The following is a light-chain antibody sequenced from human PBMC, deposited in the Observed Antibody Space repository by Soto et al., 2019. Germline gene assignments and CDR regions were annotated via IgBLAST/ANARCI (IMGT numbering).Light chain of an antibody. V-gene: IGLV2-11*01. CDR2: GVS. J-gene: IGLJ1*01. Sequence: SALTQPRSVSGSPGQSVTISCTGTSSDLGGYKYVSWYQQKPGKAPKLIIYGVSRWPSGVPNRFSGSKSGNRASLTISGLQAENEGDYYCCSYAGGPEVFGTGTKVTVL. CDR3: CSYAGGPEV. CDR1: SSDLGGYKY.